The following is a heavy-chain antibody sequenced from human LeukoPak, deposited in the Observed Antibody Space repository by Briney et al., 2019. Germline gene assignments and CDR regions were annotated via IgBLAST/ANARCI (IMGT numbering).Heavy chain of an antibody. J-gene: IGHJ5*02. V-gene: IGHV4-59*04. Sequence: SETLSLTCTVSGGSISSYFWSWIRQPPGKGLEWIGHIYFSGSTNHNPSLKSRVTISVDTSKNQFSLKLSSVTAADTAIYYCAQSLGSGNWIGNWFDPWGREPWSPSPQ. CDR3: AQSLGSGNWIGNWFDP. CDR2: IYFSGST. CDR1: GGSISSYF. D-gene: IGHD1-1*01.